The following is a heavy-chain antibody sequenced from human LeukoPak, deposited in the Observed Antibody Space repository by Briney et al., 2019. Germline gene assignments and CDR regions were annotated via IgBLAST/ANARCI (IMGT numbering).Heavy chain of an antibody. J-gene: IGHJ4*02. CDR2: ISYDGSNK. CDR3: ARGYDILTGYNLDY. D-gene: IGHD3-9*01. V-gene: IGHV3-30*03. CDR1: GFPFSSYG. Sequence: PGRSLRLSCAASGFPFSSYGMHWVRQAPGKGLEWVAVISYDGSNKYYADSVKGRFTISRDNSKNTLYLQMNSLRAEDTAVYYCARGYDILTGYNLDYWGQGTLVTVSS.